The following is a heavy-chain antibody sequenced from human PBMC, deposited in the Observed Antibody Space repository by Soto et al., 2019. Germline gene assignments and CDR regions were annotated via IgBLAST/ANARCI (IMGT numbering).Heavy chain of an antibody. CDR2: ISDSGGTS. Sequence: EVQLVDSGGGLVQPGGSLRLSCAASGFIFSNYVMSWVRQAPGKGLEWVSSISDSGGTSYYADSVKGRFTISRDNSKNTLYLQMNRLRAVDTAIYYRANRPRALLTVDYWCHGTLVTVSS. CDR3: ANRPRALLTVDY. CDR1: GFIFSNYV. J-gene: IGHJ4*01. V-gene: IGHV3-23*04. D-gene: IGHD1-26*01.